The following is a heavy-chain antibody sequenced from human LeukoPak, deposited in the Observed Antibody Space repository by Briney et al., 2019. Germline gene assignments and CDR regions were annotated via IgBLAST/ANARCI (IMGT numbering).Heavy chain of an antibody. V-gene: IGHV3-NL1*01. J-gene: IGHJ4*02. CDR3: AKVLPYSSSWYEDY. Sequence: GGSLRLSCAASGFTFSSYGMHWVRQAPGKGLEWVSVIYSGGSTYYADSVKGRFTISRDNSKNTLYLQMNSLRAEDTAVYYCAKVLPYSSSWYEDYLGQGTLVTVSS. CDR1: GFTFSSYG. D-gene: IGHD6-13*01. CDR2: IYSGGST.